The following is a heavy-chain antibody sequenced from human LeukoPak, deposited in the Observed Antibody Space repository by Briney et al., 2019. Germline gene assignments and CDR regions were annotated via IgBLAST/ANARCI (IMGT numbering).Heavy chain of an antibody. J-gene: IGHJ4*02. CDR1: GDSISSSSYY. Sequence: SETLSLTCTVSGDSISSSSYYWGWLRQPPGKGLECIGSIYYSGSTYYNPSLKSRVTISADTSKNQFSLKLSSVTAADTAVYYCARTGGANPTWFTYYFDYWGQGTLVTVSS. D-gene: IGHD3-10*01. V-gene: IGHV4-39*01. CDR3: ARTGGANPTWFTYYFDY. CDR2: IYYSGST.